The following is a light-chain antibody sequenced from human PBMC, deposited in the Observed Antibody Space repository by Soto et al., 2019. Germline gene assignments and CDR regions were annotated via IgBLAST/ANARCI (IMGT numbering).Light chain of an antibody. Sequence: PGERATLSFRASQSISHFLGWYQQKPGQAPRLLIYGASTRATGIPARFSGSGSGTEFTLTISSVQPEDFAVYFCQQYNNRSTLGQGTKLEIK. J-gene: IGKJ1*01. CDR3: QQYNNRST. CDR1: QSISHF. V-gene: IGKV3-15*01. CDR2: GAS.